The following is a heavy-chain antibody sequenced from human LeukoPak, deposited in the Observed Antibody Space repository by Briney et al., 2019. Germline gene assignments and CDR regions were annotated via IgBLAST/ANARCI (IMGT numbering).Heavy chain of an antibody. V-gene: IGHV3-48*03. D-gene: IGHD5-12*01. CDR3: VRELVPQSINSGYDSFHI. CDR2: ISSSDGTT. J-gene: IGHJ3*02. Sequence: GGSLRLSCAASGFVFSTYEMDWVRRAPGKGLEWVSYISSSDGTTYYADSVKGRFTISRDNAKNSLSLQMNSLSAEDTAVYYCVRELVPQSINSGYDSFHIWGQGTMVTVSS. CDR1: GFVFSTYE.